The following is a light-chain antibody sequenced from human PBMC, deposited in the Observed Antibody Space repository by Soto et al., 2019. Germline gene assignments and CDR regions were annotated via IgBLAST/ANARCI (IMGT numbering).Light chain of an antibody. CDR3: QQHKTYPVT. CDR2: KAS. Sequence: DIQMTQSPSTLSASVGDRVIITCRASQSVSSWLALYQHKPGKAPKLLIYKASRLDSGVPSRFSGSGSGTEFTLTINSLQPDDFATYYCQQHKTYPVTFGQGTRLEVK. J-gene: IGKJ5*01. V-gene: IGKV1-5*03. CDR1: QSVSSW.